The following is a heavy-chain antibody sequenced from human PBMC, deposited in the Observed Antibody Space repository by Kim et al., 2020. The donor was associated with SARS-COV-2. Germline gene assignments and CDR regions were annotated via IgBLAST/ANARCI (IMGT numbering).Heavy chain of an antibody. CDR3: ARDTTLGARGYSPLGV. J-gene: IGHJ6*02. CDR1: GGSISSGSYY. CDR2: IYTSGST. Sequence: SETLSLTCTVSGGSISSGSYYWSWIRQPAGKGLEWIGRIYTSGSTNYNPSLKSRVTISVDTSKNQFSLKLSSVTAADTAVYYCARDTTLGARGYSPLGVWGQGTTVTVSS. D-gene: IGHD5-18*01. V-gene: IGHV4-61*02.